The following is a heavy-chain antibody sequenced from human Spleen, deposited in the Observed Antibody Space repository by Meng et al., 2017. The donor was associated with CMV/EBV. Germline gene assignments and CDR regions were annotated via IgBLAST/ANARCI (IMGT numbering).Heavy chain of an antibody. Sequence: CTVSGVSISTGGHYWSGIRQHPGKGLEWIGYIYYSGTTYYNPSLKSRITISVDTSENQFSLKLSSVTAADTAVYYCARTGDNGSYSYWGQGTLVTVSS. V-gene: IGHV4-31*03. D-gene: IGHD1-26*01. CDR3: ARTGDNGSYSY. CDR2: IYYSGTT. J-gene: IGHJ4*02. CDR1: GVSISTGGHY.